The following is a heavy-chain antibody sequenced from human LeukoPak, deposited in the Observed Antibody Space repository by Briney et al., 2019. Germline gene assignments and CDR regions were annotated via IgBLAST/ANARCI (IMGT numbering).Heavy chain of an antibody. CDR2: INHSGST. J-gene: IGHJ4*02. V-gene: IGHV4-34*01. CDR1: GGSFSGYY. D-gene: IGHD4-17*01. Sequence: PSETLSLTCAVYGGSFSGYYWSWIRQPPVKGLEWIGEINHSGSTNYNPSLKSRVTISVDTSKNQFSLKLSSVTAADTAVYYCARGSLRTSPSDCWGQGTLVTVSS. CDR3: ARGSLRTSPSDC.